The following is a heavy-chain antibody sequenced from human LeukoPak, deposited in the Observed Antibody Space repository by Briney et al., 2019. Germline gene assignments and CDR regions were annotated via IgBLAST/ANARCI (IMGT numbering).Heavy chain of an antibody. Sequence: ASVKVSCKASGYTFTSYGISWVRPAPGQGLEWMGWISAYNGNANYAQKLQGRVTMTTDTSTSTAYMELRSLRSDDTAVYYCARDYRAAADSGYWGQGTLVTVSS. D-gene: IGHD6-13*01. CDR1: GYTFTSYG. CDR3: ARDYRAAADSGY. CDR2: ISAYNGNA. V-gene: IGHV1-18*01. J-gene: IGHJ4*02.